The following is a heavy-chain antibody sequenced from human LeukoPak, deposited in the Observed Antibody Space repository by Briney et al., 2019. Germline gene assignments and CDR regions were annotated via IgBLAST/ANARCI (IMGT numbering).Heavy chain of an antibody. CDR2: ISYDGSNK. V-gene: IGHV3-30-3*01. D-gene: IGHD1-26*01. Sequence: GGSLTLSCAASRFTFSSYAMHWVRQAPGKGLEWVAVISYDGSNKYCADSVKGRFTISRDNSKNTLYLQMNSLRAEDTALYYCAKEYSGSMYYFDYWGQGTLVTVSS. J-gene: IGHJ4*02. CDR3: AKEYSGSMYYFDY. CDR1: RFTFSSYA.